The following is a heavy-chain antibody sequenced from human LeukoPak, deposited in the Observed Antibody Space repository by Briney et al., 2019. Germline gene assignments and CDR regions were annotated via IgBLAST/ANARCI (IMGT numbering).Heavy chain of an antibody. D-gene: IGHD5-24*01. V-gene: IGHV3-66*02. CDR1: GFTFSSYA. CDR2: IYSGQNT. CDR3: ARGLEMTDPFGY. Sequence: PGGSLRLSCAASGFTFSSYAMSWVRQAPGKGLEWVSVIYSGQNTYYADSVKGRFTISRDNSKNTVYLQMNRLRVEDTAVYYCARGLEMTDPFGYWGQGTLVTVSS. J-gene: IGHJ4*02.